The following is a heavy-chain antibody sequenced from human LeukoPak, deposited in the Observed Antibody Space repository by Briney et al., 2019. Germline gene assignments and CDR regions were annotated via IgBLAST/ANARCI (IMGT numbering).Heavy chain of an antibody. CDR3: AREPRKDGHNGMDA. CDR2: INPGDGGT. J-gene: IGHJ6*02. V-gene: IGHV1-46*01. Sequence: GASVKVSCKASGYTFTSYYMHWVRQAPGQGLEWVGIINPGDGGTSYAQKFQGRATMSRDTSTSTLYMELSSLRSEDTALYYCAREPRKDGHNGMDAWGQGTTVTVSS. D-gene: IGHD5-24*01. CDR1: GYTFTSYY.